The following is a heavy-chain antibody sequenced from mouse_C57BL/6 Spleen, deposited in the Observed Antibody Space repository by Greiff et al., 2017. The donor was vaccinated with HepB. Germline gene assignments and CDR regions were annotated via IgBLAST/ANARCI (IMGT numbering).Heavy chain of an antibody. J-gene: IGHJ2*01. CDR2: IDPSDSYT. Sequence: QVQLQQPGAELVKPGASVKLSCKASGYTFTSYWMQWVKQRPGQGLEWIGEIDPSDSYTNYNQKFKGKATLTVDTSSSTAYMQLSSLTSEDSAVYYCARRREGLFDYWGQGTTLTVSS. CDR3: ARRREGLFDY. CDR1: GYTFTSYW. D-gene: IGHD3-3*01. V-gene: IGHV1-50*01.